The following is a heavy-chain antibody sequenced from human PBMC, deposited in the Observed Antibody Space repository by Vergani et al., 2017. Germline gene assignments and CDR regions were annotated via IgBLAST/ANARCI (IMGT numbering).Heavy chain of an antibody. J-gene: IGHJ2*01. CDR3: ASVKYYSDSTSHFRGRYFDV. V-gene: IGHV4-39*01. CDR1: GDSIISRSYY. CDR2: IYNSGNG. Sequence: QMQLQESGPGLVKASETLSLTCTVSGDSIISRSYYWGWIRQPPGKGLEWIGSIYNSGNGDSSSSLKSRVTISADTSKNQFSLRLTSVTAADTAVYYCASVKYYSDSTSHFRGRYFDVGVRGTLVTVPS. D-gene: IGHD3-16*01.